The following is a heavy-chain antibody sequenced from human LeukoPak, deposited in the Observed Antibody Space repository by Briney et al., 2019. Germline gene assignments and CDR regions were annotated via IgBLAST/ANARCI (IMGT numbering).Heavy chain of an antibody. V-gene: IGHV4-4*07. D-gene: IGHD3-3*01. J-gene: IGHJ4*02. CDR3: ARSTLSGVLFDY. CDR2: IYTSGST. CDR1: GISINSHY. Sequence: PSETLSLTCTVSGISINSHYLNWIRQPAGKGLEWIGRIYTSGSTNYNPSLKSRVTMSVDTSKNQSSLKLSSVTAADTAVYYCARSTLSGVLFDYWGQGTLVTVSS.